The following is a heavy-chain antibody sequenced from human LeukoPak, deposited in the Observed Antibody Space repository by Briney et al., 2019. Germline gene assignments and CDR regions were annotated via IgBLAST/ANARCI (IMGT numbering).Heavy chain of an antibody. D-gene: IGHD3-22*01. J-gene: IGHJ3*02. CDR2: ISGSGSTI. V-gene: IGHV3-11*04. CDR1: GFTFSYYY. Sequence: GGSLRLSCAASGFTFSYYYMSWIRQAPGKGLEWVSYISGSGSTIYYADSVKGRFTISRDNAKNSLYLQMNSVRAEDTAVYYCARDGSGNYDSSGYYFSLGYDAFDIWGQGTMVTVSS. CDR3: ARDGSGNYDSSGYYFSLGYDAFDI.